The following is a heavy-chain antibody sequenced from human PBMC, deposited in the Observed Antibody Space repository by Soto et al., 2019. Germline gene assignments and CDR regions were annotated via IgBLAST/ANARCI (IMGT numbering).Heavy chain of an antibody. J-gene: IGHJ6*02. CDR2: IYTSGTT. D-gene: IGHD6-25*01. V-gene: IGHV4-4*07. Sequence: QVQLQQSGPGLEKPSETLSLTCTVSGGSIRSYYWSWIRQPAGKALEWIGRIYTSGTTNYNPSLKSRVTILLDTSKNQFSLDLSSVTDADTAVYYCAREGSSGFGMDVWGQGTTVTVSS. CDR1: GGSIRSYY. CDR3: AREGSSGFGMDV.